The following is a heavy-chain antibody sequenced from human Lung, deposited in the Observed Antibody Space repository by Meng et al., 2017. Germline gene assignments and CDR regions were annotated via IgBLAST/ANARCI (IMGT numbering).Heavy chain of an antibody. V-gene: IGHV4-34*01. CDR1: GGSCRDYY. Sequence: GAGRLKPCDPLHLPGVDSGGSCRDYYWSRIRQPPGKRLEWIGEINHSGSTNYNPSLESRATISVDTSQNILSLKLSSVTAADSAVYYCARGPTTMAHDFDYWVQGTLVTVSS. J-gene: IGHJ4*02. CDR3: ARGPTTMAHDFDY. CDR2: INHSGST. D-gene: IGHD4-11*01.